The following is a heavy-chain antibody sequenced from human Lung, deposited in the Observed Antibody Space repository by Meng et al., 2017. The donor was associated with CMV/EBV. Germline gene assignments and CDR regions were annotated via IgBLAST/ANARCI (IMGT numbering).Heavy chain of an antibody. CDR1: GYTFTSYA. CDR3: ARDSPLDGYSLLDY. CDR2: IDPNTGHP. D-gene: IGHD5-24*01. V-gene: IGHV7-4-1*02. Sequence: QAVRSGSAVKRPGASVKVSCRPSGYTFTSYAINWVRQAPGQGPDWMGWIDPNTGHPTYDQGFTGRFVFSLDTSVSTAYLQINSLRADDTAVYYCARDSPLDGYSLLDYWGQGTLVTVSS. J-gene: IGHJ4*02.